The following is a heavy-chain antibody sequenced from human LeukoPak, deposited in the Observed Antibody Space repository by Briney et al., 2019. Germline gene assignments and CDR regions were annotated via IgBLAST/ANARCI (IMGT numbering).Heavy chain of an antibody. CDR2: IHTSGDT. D-gene: IGHD4-17*01. CDR1: GFTFSSNW. CDR3: IVFGDSNH. J-gene: IGHJ5*02. V-gene: IGHV3-53*01. Sequence: GGSLRLSCAAFGFTFSSNWMSWVRQAPGKGLEWVSAIHTSGDTCYADSVKGRFTISRDTSKNTLYLQINSLRVEDTAVYYCIVFGDSNHWGQGTLVTVSS.